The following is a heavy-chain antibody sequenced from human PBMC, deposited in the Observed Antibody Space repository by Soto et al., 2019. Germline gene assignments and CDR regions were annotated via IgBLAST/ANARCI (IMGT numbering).Heavy chain of an antibody. Sequence: QVQLVESGGGVVQPGRSLRLSCAASGFTFSSYAMHWVRQAPGKGLEWVAVISYDGSNKYYADSVKGRFTISRDNSKNTLYLQMNSLRAEDTAVYYCARDGLRWYDESYYYYYGMDVWGQGTTVTVSS. CDR3: ARDGLRWYDESYYYYYGMDV. CDR2: ISYDGSNK. V-gene: IGHV3-30-3*01. J-gene: IGHJ6*02. D-gene: IGHD4-17*01. CDR1: GFTFSSYA.